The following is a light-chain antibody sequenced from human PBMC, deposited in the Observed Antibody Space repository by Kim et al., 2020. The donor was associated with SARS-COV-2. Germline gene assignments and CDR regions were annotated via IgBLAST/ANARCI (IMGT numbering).Light chain of an antibody. J-gene: IGKJ4*01. Sequence: EIVLTQSPGTLSLSPGERATLSCRASQSVRNNYLAWYQQKPGQAPSLLIYGASSRATGIPDRFSGCGSGTDFTLTISRLEPDDFALYYCQQSGSPTLTFGGGTKVDIK. CDR2: GAS. CDR3: QQSGSPTLT. CDR1: QSVRNNY. V-gene: IGKV3-20*01.